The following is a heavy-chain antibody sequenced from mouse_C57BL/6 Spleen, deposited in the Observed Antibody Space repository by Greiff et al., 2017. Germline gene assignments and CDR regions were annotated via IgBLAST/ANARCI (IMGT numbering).Heavy chain of an antibody. CDR2: IYPSDSET. D-gene: IGHD1-1*01. CDR1: GYTFTSYW. CDR3: AIHYYGSSYGYFDV. Sequence: QVQLQQPGAELVRPGSSVKLSCKASGYTFTSYWMDWVKQRPGQGLEWIGNIYPSDSETHYNQKFKDKATLTIAKSSSTAYIQLSSLTSADSAVYYCAIHYYGSSYGYFDVWGTGTTVTVSS. V-gene: IGHV1-61*01. J-gene: IGHJ1*03.